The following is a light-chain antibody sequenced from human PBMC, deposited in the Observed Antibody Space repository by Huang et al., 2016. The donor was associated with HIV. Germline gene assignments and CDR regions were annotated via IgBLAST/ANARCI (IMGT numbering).Light chain of an antibody. CDR3: QQFSSYSPLT. CDR2: AAS. CDR1: QGISNS. J-gene: IGKJ4*01. V-gene: IGKV1-9*01. Sequence: IQLTQSPSSLSASVGDRVTITCRASQGISNSLVWYQQKPGRAPKLLIYAASTLQSGVTSRFSSSGSGTDFTLTISSLQPEDSATYYCQQFSSYSPLTFGGGTKVEIK.